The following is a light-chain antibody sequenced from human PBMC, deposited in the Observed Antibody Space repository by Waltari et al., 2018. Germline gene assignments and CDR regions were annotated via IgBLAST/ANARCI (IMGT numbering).Light chain of an antibody. CDR3: MQSLQTPFS. CDR2: LGF. CDR1: QSLLNSDGYTH. V-gene: IGKV2-28*01. Sequence: DLVVTQTPLSLPVTPGEPASISCRSSQSLLNSDGYTHLHWFLQKPGQSPHLLIYLGFNRASGVPDRFSGSGSGTHFTLTVSRVDAEDVGVYYCMQSLQTPFSFGQGTKVEMK. J-gene: IGKJ2*03.